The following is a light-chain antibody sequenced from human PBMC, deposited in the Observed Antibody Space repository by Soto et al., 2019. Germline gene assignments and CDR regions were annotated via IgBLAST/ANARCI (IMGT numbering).Light chain of an antibody. J-gene: IGLJ1*01. CDR1: SSNIGSNY. CDR2: RNN. Sequence: QSVLTQPPSASGTPGQRVTISCSGSSSNIGSNYVYWYQQLPGTAPKLLIYRNNQRPSGVPGRFSGSKSGTSASLAISGLRSEDEADYYCAAWDDSLGYVFGTGTKLTVL. V-gene: IGLV1-47*01. CDR3: AAWDDSLGYV.